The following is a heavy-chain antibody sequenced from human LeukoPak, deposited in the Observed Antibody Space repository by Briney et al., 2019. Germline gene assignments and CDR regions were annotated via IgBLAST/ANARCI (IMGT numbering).Heavy chain of an antibody. Sequence: PGGSLRLSCAASGFTFNTYGIHWVRQAPGKGREGWAFIRYDGNNKYYADSVKGRFTISRDNSKNTVYLQMNSLRAEDTAVYYCAKRAGFSSGWYLFDYWGQGTLVTVSS. CDR1: GFTFNTYG. V-gene: IGHV3-30*02. D-gene: IGHD6-13*01. J-gene: IGHJ4*02. CDR3: AKRAGFSSGWYLFDY. CDR2: IRYDGNNK.